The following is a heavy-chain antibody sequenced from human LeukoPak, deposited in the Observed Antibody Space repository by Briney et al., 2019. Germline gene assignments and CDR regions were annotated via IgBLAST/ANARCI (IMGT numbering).Heavy chain of an antibody. D-gene: IGHD5-18*01. V-gene: IGHV3-53*01. CDR3: ASGGYSYGYASYY. Sequence: GGSLRLSCAASGFTVSSNYMSWVRPAPGKGLEWVSVIYSGGSTYYTDSVKGRFTISRDNSKNTLYLQMNSLRAEDTAVYYCASGGYSYGYASYYWGQGTLVTVSS. J-gene: IGHJ4*02. CDR2: IYSGGST. CDR1: GFTVSSNY.